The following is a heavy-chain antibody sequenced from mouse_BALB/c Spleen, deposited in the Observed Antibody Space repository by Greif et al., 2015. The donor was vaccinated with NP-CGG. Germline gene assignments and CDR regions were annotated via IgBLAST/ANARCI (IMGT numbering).Heavy chain of an antibody. CDR1: GDSITSGY. D-gene: IGHD2-4*01. J-gene: IGHJ4*01. CDR2: ISYSGST. V-gene: IGHV3-8*02. Sequence: EVKLQESGPRLVKPSQTLSLTCSVTGDSITSGYWNWIRKFPGNKLEYMGYISYSGSTYYNPSLKSRISTTRDTSKNXYYLQLNSVTTEDTATYYCARFGDYDYDGYYAMDYWGQGTSVTVSS. CDR3: ARFGDYDYDGYYAMDY.